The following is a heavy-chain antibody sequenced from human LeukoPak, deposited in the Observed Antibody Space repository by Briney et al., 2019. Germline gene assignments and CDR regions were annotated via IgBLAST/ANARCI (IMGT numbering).Heavy chain of an antibody. J-gene: IGHJ4*02. CDR3: ARFCATHNHDY. Sequence: SETLSLTCSVSGASISPYYWVWIRQPPGKGLEWIGYIYYSGSTYYNPSLKSRVTISVDTSKNQFSLKLSSVTAADTAVYYCARFCATHNHDYWGQGTLVTVSS. D-gene: IGHD1-14*01. V-gene: IGHV4-59*12. CDR2: IYYSGST. CDR1: GASISPYY.